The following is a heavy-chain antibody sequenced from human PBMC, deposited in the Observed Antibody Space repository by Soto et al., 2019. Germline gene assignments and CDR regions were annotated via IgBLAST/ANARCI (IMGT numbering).Heavy chain of an antibody. CDR1: GFTFGDYA. CDR2: IRSKAYGGTT. D-gene: IGHD4-4*01. V-gene: IGHV3-49*04. Sequence: PGGSLRLSCTASGFTFGDYAMSRVRQAPGKGLEWVGFIRSKAYGGTTEYAASVKGRFTISRDDSKSIAYLQMNSLKTEDTAVYYCTREWDSNYYYGMDVWGQGTTVNVSS. CDR3: TREWDSNYYYGMDV. J-gene: IGHJ6*02.